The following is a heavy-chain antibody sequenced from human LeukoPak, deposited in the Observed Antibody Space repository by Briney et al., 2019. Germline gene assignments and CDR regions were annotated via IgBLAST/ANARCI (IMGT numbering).Heavy chain of an antibody. D-gene: IGHD5-18*01. CDR3: APRGDIEHSYGYGKWFDP. J-gene: IGHJ5*02. V-gene: IGHV4-34*01. Sequence: SETLSLTCAVYGGSFSGYYWSWIRQPPGKGLEWIGEINHSRSTNYNASLKSRVTISVDTSKNQFSLRLSSVTAADTAVYYCAPRGDIEHSYGYGKWFDPWGQGTRVTVSS. CDR1: GGSFSGYY. CDR2: INHSRST.